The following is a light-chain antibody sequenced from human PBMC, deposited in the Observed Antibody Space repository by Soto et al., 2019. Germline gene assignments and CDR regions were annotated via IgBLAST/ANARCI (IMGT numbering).Light chain of an antibody. CDR2: DAS. CDR1: QSISGW. Sequence: DIEMTQSPSTLSASVGDSVTISCRASQSISGWLAWYQQKAGKAPNLLIHDASTLESGVPSRFSGSGSGTEFTLTISSLQPDDFATYYCQQYNNYPYTFDQGTKLEIK. V-gene: IGKV1-5*01. CDR3: QQYNNYPYT. J-gene: IGKJ2*01.